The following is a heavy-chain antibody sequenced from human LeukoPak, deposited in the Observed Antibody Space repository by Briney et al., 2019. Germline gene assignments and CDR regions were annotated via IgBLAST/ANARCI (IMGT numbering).Heavy chain of an antibody. D-gene: IGHD2-2*01. CDR2: ISSSSSYI. CDR1: GFTFSSYS. Sequence: GSLRLSCAASGFTFSSYSMNWVRQAPGKGLEWVSSISSSSSYIYYADSVKGRFTISRDNAKNSLYLQMNSLRAEDTAVYYCARGGDVVVPAAYDFDYWGQGTQVTVSS. CDR3: ARGGDVVVPAAYDFDY. V-gene: IGHV3-21*01. J-gene: IGHJ4*02.